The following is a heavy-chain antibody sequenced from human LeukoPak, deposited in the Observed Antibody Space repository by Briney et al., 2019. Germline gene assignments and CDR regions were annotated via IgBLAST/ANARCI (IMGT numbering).Heavy chain of an antibody. CDR3: ARALDSSSWYSDAFDI. CDR1: GASISNSNYY. J-gene: IGHJ3*02. Sequence: SETLSLTCSVSGASISNSNYYWGWIRQPPGKGLEWIGYIYYSGSTNYNPSLKSRVTISVDTSKNQFSLKLSFVTAADTAVYYCARALDSSSWYSDAFDIWGQGTMVTVSS. D-gene: IGHD6-13*01. CDR2: IYYSGST. V-gene: IGHV4-61*05.